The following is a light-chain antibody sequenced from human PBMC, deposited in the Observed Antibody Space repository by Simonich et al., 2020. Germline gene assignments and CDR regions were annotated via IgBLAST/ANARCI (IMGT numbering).Light chain of an antibody. V-gene: IGLV2-14*03. J-gene: IGLJ3*02. CDR2: DVS. CDR3: SSYTSSSTWV. Sequence: QSALTQPASVSGSPGQSITISCTGTSSDVGGYNYVSWYQQHPGKAPKLIIYDVSKRPSGVSNRFSGSKSGNTASLTISGLQAEDEADDYCSSYTSSSTWVFGGGTKLTVL. CDR1: SSDVGGYNY.